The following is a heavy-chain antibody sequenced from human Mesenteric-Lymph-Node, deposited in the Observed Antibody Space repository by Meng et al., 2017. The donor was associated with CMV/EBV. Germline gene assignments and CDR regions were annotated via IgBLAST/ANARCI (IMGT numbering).Heavy chain of an antibody. CDR2: LRYDGSYK. CDR1: LTFSSSG. D-gene: IGHD2-2*03. J-gene: IGHJ4*02. V-gene: IGHV3-30*02. Sequence: LTFSSSGMPWVRQAPGEGLEWVSFLRYDGSYKNYADSVRGRFTVSRDNSTNTVYLQLNSLRAEVTAIYYCAKDYRGYCSSTGCFWDYWGQGTLVTVSS. CDR3: AKDYRGYCSSTGCFWDY.